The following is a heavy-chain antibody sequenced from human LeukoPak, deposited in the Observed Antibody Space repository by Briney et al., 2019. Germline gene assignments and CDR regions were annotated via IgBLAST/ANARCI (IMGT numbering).Heavy chain of an antibody. D-gene: IGHD1-14*01. CDR2: IYTSGST. J-gene: IGHJ6*02. CDR3: ARAQNNPYYGMDV. CDR1: GGSISSGSYY. Sequence: SETLSLTCTVSGGSISSGSYYWSWIRQPAGKGLEWIGRIYTSGSTKYTPSLKSRVTISIDTSENQFSLKLSSVTAADTAVYYCARAQNNPYYGMDVWGQGTTVTVSS. V-gene: IGHV4-61*02.